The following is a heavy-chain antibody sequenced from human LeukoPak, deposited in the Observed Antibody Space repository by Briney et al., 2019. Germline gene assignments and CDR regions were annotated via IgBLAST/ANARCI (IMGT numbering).Heavy chain of an antibody. Sequence: SETLSLTCTVSGGSINNYYWSWIRQPAGKGLEWIGRIYSGGGTNYNPSLKSRVTMSVDPSNNQFSLKLYSVTAADAAVYYCARQIPGDDAFDIWGQGTMVTVSS. CDR1: GGSINNYY. J-gene: IGHJ3*02. D-gene: IGHD3-16*01. CDR3: ARQIPGDDAFDI. CDR2: IYSGGGT. V-gene: IGHV4-4*07.